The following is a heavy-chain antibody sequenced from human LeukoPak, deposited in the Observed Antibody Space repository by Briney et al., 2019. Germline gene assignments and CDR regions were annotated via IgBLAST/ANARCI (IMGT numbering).Heavy chain of an antibody. CDR2: IYSGGST. Sequence: GGSLRLSCAASGFTVSSNYMSWVRQAPGKGLEWVSVIYSGGSTYYADSVKGRFTISRDNSKNTLYLQMNSLRAEDTAAYYCARVSPYYDSSGGFDYWGQGTLVTVSS. J-gene: IGHJ4*02. D-gene: IGHD3-22*01. CDR3: ARVSPYYDSSGGFDY. CDR1: GFTVSSNY. V-gene: IGHV3-66*01.